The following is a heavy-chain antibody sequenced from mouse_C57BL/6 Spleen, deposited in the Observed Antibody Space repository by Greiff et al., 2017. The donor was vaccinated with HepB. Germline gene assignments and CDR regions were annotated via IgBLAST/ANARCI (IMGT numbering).Heavy chain of an antibody. D-gene: IGHD1-1*01. CDR2: IRLKSDNYAT. V-gene: IGHV6-3*01. Sequence: EVKLVESGGGLVQPGGSMKLSCVASGFTFSNYWMNWVRQSPEKGLEWVAQIRLKSDNYATHYAESVKGRFTISRDDSKSSVYLQMNNLRAEDTGIYYCTGSDYYGSSWFAYWGQGTLVTVSA. CDR1: GFTFSNYW. CDR3: TGSDYYGSSWFAY. J-gene: IGHJ3*01.